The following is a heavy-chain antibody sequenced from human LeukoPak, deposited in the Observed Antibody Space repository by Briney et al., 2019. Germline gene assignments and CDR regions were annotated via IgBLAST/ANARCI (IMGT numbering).Heavy chain of an antibody. Sequence: PGGSLRLSCAASGFTFSSFGMHWVRQAPGQGLEWVAFILYDGTNKYYADSVKGRFTISRDNSKNTLSLQMNSLRVEDTAVYYCARDQTTIFGVVIWTYLDVWGKGTTVTVSS. D-gene: IGHD3-3*01. J-gene: IGHJ6*03. CDR2: ILYDGTNK. CDR1: GFTFSSFG. V-gene: IGHV3-30*02. CDR3: ARDQTTIFGVVIWTYLDV.